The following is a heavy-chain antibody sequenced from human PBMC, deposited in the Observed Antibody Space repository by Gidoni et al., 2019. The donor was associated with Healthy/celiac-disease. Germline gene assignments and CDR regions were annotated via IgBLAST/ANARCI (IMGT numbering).Heavy chain of an antibody. CDR1: GYSFTSYW. CDR2: IDPRDSYT. CDR3: ARHFFLGGYCSSTSSYSFDY. V-gene: IGHV5-10-1*03. J-gene: IGHJ4*02. D-gene: IGHD2-2*02. Sequence: EVQLVQSGAEVKKPGESLRISCKGSGYSFTSYWISWVRQMPGKGLEWMGRIDPRDSYTNYSPSFQGHVTISADKSISTAYLQWSSLKASDTAMYYCARHFFLGGYCSSTSSYSFDYWGQGTLVTVSS.